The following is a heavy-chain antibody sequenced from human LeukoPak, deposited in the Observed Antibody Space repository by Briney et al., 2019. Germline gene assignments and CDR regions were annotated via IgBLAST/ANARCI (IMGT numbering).Heavy chain of an antibody. D-gene: IGHD2-2*01. CDR2: ISAYNGNT. J-gene: IGHJ4*02. V-gene: IGHV1-18*01. CDR1: GGTFSSYA. Sequence: ASVKVSCKASGGTFSSYAISWVRQAPGQGLEWMGWISAYNGNTNYAQKLQGRVTMTTDTFTSTAYMELRSLRSDDTAVYYCARARTWCSSTSCFFDYWGQGTLVTVSS. CDR3: ARARTWCSSTSCFFDY.